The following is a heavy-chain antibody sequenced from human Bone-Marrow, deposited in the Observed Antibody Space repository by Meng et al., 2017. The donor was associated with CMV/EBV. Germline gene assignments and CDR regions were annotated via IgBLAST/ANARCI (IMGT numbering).Heavy chain of an antibody. CDR1: GFTFSSYW. J-gene: IGHJ4*02. D-gene: IGHD3-10*01. CDR2: IKQDGSEK. CDR3: ARDGILLWFGEQGDYFDY. Sequence: GGSLRLSCAASGFTFSSYWMSWVRQAPGKGLEWVANIKQDGSEKYYVDSVKGRFTISRDNAKNSLYLQMNSLRAEDTAVYYCARDGILLWFGEQGDYFDYWGQGTLVTVSS. V-gene: IGHV3-7*01.